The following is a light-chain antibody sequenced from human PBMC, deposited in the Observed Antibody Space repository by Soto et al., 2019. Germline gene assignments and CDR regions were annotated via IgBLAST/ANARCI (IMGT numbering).Light chain of an antibody. CDR2: DVS. V-gene: IGLV2-14*03. J-gene: IGLJ1*01. Sequence: QSALSQPASVSGSPGQSITISCTGTSSDVGGYNYVSWYQHHPGKAPKLMIYDVSTRPSGVSNRFSGSKSGNTASLTISGLQAEDEADYYSSSYTSSNTEVFGTGTKLTVL. CDR1: SSDVGGYNY. CDR3: SSYTSSNTEV.